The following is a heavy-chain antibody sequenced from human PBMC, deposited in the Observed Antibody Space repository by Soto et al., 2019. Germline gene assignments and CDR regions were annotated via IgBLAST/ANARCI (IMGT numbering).Heavy chain of an antibody. J-gene: IGHJ4*02. CDR1: GFTFSSYD. Sequence: QVQLVESGGGVVQPGRSLRLSCAASGFTFSSYDMHWVRQAPGKGLEWVAVISYDGSNKYYADSVKGRFTISRDNSKNTLYLHMNSLRPEDTAVYYCAKLVDYGDYPFYFDYWGQGTLVTVSS. D-gene: IGHD4-17*01. CDR3: AKLVDYGDYPFYFDY. CDR2: ISYDGSNK. V-gene: IGHV3-30*18.